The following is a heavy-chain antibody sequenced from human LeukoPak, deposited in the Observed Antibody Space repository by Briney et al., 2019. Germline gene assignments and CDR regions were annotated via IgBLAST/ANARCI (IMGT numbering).Heavy chain of an antibody. CDR2: INPNSGGT. D-gene: IGHD3-22*01. CDR1: GYTFTGYY. CDR3: ARVSITEYYDSSGYYYSPDGTFDY. J-gene: IGHJ4*02. Sequence: ASVKVSCKAPGYTFTGYYMHWVRQAPGQGLEWMGWINPNSGGTNYAQKFQGRVTMTRDTSISTAYMELSRLRSDDTAVYYCARVSITEYYDSSGYYYSPDGTFDYWGQGTLVTVSS. V-gene: IGHV1-2*02.